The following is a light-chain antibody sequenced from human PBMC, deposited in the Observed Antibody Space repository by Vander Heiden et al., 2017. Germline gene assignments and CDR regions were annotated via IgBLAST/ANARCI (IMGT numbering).Light chain of an antibody. CDR3: QQEGNSPRT. CDR2: GAS. V-gene: IGKV3-20*01. CDR1: ESVSSSY. J-gene: IGKJ2*01. Sequence: EIVLTQSPGTLSLSPGERTTLSCGASESVSSSYIAWYQQKPGQAPRLLIYGASSSATGIPDRLSGTGSGTDFTLTIRRLEPEDLAVYYCQQEGNSPRTFGQGTKLEIK.